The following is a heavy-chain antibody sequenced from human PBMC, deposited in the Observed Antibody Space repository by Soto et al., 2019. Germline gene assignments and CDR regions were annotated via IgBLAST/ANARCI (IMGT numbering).Heavy chain of an antibody. D-gene: IGHD6-19*01. V-gene: IGHV3-33*01. J-gene: IGHJ6*02. CDR2: IWYDGSNK. CDR1: GFTFSSYG. CDR3: ARENDIAVAGTLYYYYYGMDV. Sequence: GGSLRLSCAASGFTFSSYGMHWVRQAPGKGLEWVAVIWYDGSNKYYADSVKGRFTISRDNSKNTLYLQMNSLRAEDTAVYYCARENDIAVAGTLYYYYYGMDVWGQGTTVTVSS.